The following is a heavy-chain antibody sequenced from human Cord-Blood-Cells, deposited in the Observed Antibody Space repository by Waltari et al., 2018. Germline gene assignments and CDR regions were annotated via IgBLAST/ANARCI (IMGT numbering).Heavy chain of an antibody. Sequence: QLQLQESGPGLVKPSETLSLTCTVSGGSISSSSYYWGWNRQPPGKGLEWIGSIYYSGSTYYNPSLKSRVTISVDTSKNQFSLKLSSVTAADTAVYYCARYLGQLVRFFAFDIWGQGTMVTVSS. D-gene: IGHD6-6*01. CDR2: IYYSGST. CDR3: ARYLGQLVRFFAFDI. J-gene: IGHJ3*02. CDR1: GGSISSSSYY. V-gene: IGHV4-39*01.